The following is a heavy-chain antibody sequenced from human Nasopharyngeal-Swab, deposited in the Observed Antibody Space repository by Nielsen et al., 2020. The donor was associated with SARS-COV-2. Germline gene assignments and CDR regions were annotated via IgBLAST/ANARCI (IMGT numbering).Heavy chain of an antibody. CDR2: IDWDDSK. D-gene: IGHD3-10*01. CDR3: ARSTYLHSSGRRGLDV. J-gene: IGHJ6*02. Sequence: SGPTLVKPTQTPTLTCSVSGFSLPASGFWVNWIRQPPGRALEWLAVIDWDDSKSYNSSLRSRLAIYKDTFRDEVVLTVANMDSLDTGTYFCARSTYLHSSGRRGLDVWGQGTTVTVSS. V-gene: IGHV2-70*01. CDR1: GFSLPASGFW.